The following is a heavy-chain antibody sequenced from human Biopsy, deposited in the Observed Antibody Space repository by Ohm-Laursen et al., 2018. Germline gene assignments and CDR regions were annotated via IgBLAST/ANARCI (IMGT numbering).Heavy chain of an antibody. V-gene: IGHV4-59*01. D-gene: IGHD3-22*01. CDR1: GGSISSYY. Sequence: SDTLSLTCTVSGGSISSYYWNWIRQPPGKGLEWVGYIYYSGSTNYNPSLKSRVTISVDTSKNQFSLKLYPVTAADTAVYYCARDRGYYSDRTVPGYFDLWGRGTLVTVSS. CDR3: ARDRGYYSDRTVPGYFDL. CDR2: IYYSGST. J-gene: IGHJ2*01.